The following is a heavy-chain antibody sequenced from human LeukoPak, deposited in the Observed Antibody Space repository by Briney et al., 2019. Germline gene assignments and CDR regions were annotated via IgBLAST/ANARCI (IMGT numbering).Heavy chain of an antibody. CDR3: ARDMITFGGVIVSPFDY. CDR1: GFTFSSYS. V-gene: IGHV3-48*01. J-gene: IGHJ4*02. CDR2: ISSSSSTI. D-gene: IGHD3-16*02. Sequence: PGGSLRLSCAASGFTFSSYSMNWVRQAPGKGLEWVSYISSSSSTIYYADSVKGRFTISRDNAKNSLYLQMNSLRAEDTAVYYCARDMITFGGVIVSPFDYWGQGTLVTVSS.